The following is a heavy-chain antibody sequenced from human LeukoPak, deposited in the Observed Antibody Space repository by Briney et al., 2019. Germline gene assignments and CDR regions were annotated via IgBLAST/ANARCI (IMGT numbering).Heavy chain of an antibody. J-gene: IGHJ6*03. V-gene: IGHV4-59*01. CDR2: VYNIAHT. D-gene: IGHD5-24*01. CDR3: ARGPNSLLYHMDI. CDR1: GGSMKNYY. Sequence: PSETLSLTCTVSGGSMKNYYWIWIRQPPGKGLEWIGYVYNIAHTHYNPSLKGRITISVATLNNQFSLRLTSVTTADTAVYYCARGPNSLLYHMDIWGTGTTVTVSS.